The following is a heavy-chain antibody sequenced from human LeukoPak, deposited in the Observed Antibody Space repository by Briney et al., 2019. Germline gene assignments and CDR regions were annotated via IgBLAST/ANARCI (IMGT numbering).Heavy chain of an antibody. J-gene: IGHJ5*02. CDR3: ARDRAVNWFDP. V-gene: IGHV3-48*04. CDR1: GFTFSSYG. CDR2: ISSSGSTI. Sequence: PGGSLRLSCAASGFTFSSYGMHWVRQAPGKGLEWVSYISSSGSTIYYADSVKGRFTISRDNAKNSLYLQMNSLRAEDTAVYYCARDRAVNWFDPWGQGTLVTVSS. D-gene: IGHD3-10*01.